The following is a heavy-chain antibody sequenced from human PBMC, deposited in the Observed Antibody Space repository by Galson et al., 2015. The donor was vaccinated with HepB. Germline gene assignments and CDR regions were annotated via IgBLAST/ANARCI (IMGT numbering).Heavy chain of an antibody. Sequence: TLSLTCTVSGGSISSDDHYWNWIRQHPEKGLEWIGYIFYRGSTYYSPSLKSRVTISVDTSKNQFSLSLSSVTAADTAVYFCARSDTYYYTTTGYYGFNWFDPWGQGTLVTVSS. D-gene: IGHD3-22*01. CDR1: GGSISSDDHY. CDR3: ARSDTYYYTTTGYYGFNWFDP. J-gene: IGHJ5*02. CDR2: IFYRGST. V-gene: IGHV4-31*03.